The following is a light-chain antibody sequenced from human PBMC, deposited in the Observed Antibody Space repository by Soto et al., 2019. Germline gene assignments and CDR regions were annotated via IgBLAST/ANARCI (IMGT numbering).Light chain of an antibody. J-gene: IGLJ1*01. CDR3: QVWDSSSDHYV. CDR1: KIGRKS. Sequence: SYELTQPPSESAAPGETASITCGGDKIGRKSVHWYQQRPGQAPVLVMYYDNDRPSEIPERFSGSNSGNTATLSISRVEAGDEADYYCQVWDSSSDHYVFGTGTKLTVL. V-gene: IGLV3-21*04. CDR2: YDN.